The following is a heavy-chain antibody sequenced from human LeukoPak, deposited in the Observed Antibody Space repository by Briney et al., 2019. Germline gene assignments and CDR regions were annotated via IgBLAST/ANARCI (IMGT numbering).Heavy chain of an antibody. CDR2: ISYDGSNK. V-gene: IGHV3-30-3*01. D-gene: IGHD3-10*01. J-gene: IGHJ6*02. Sequence: QPGGSLRLSCAASGFTFSSYAMHWVRQAPGKGLEWVAVISYDGSNKYYADSVKGRFTISRDNSKNTLYLQMNSLRVEDTAIYYCAKPQWSYYGSEMDVWGQGTTVTVSS. CDR3: AKPQWSYYGSEMDV. CDR1: GFTFSSYA.